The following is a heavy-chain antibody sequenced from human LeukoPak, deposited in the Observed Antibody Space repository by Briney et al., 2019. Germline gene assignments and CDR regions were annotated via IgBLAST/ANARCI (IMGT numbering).Heavy chain of an antibody. CDR3: ARGYSYGPNDAFDI. CDR2: ISYSGNT. J-gene: IGHJ3*02. D-gene: IGHD5-18*01. V-gene: IGHV4-39*07. Sequence: SETLSLTCSVSGGSINSGNYYWGWIRQPPGKGLERIGSISYSGNTYYNPSLKSRVTISVDTSKNHFSLKLSSVTAADTAVYYCARGYSYGPNDAFDIWGQGTMVTISS. CDR1: GGSINSGNYY.